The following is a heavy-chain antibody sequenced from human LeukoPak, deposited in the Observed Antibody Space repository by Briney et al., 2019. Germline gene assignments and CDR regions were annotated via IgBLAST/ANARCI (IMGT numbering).Heavy chain of an antibody. CDR2: IYPGDSDT. CDR1: GYSFANSW. J-gene: IGHJ4*02. CDR3: ARHGNYYGSGSYPNPLDY. V-gene: IGHV5-51*01. Sequence: GESLKISCKGSGYSFANSWIGWVRQMPGKGLEWMGIIYPGDSDTRYSPSFQGQVTIPADKSISTAYLQWSSLKASDTAMYYCARHGNYYGSGSYPNPLDYWGQGTLVTVSS. D-gene: IGHD3-10*01.